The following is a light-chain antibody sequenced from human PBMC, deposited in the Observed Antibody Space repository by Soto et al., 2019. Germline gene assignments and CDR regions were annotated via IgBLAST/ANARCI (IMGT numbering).Light chain of an antibody. Sequence: DIQMTQSPSSLSASVGDRVTMTCRASQSISSSLNWYQQKPGKAPRLLIYAASSLQSGVPSRFSGSGSGTDFTLTISSLQPEDFATYYCQQSYYSPPFTVGQGTKLEIK. CDR3: QQSYYSPPFT. CDR1: QSISSS. CDR2: AAS. V-gene: IGKV1-39*01. J-gene: IGKJ2*01.